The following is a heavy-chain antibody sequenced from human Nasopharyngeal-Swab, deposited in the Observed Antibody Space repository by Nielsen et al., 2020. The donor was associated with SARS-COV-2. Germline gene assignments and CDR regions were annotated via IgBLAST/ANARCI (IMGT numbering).Heavy chain of an antibody. CDR1: GFTFSSYG. J-gene: IGHJ4*02. CDR3: ARMGPPLATVTTGDY. V-gene: IGHV3-21*01. Sequence: GGSLRLSCVASGFTFSSYGMNWVRRAPGKGLDWVSSISSSSTYIYYADSVKGRFTISRDNAQNSLYLQMSSLRAEDTAVYSWARMGPPLATVTTGDYWGQGTLVTVSS. D-gene: IGHD4-17*01. CDR2: ISSSSTYI.